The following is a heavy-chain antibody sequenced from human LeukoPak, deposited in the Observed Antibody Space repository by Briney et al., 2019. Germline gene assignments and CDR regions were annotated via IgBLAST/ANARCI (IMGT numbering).Heavy chain of an antibody. Sequence: PSETLSLTCTVSGGSISSYYWSWIRQPPGKGLEWIGYIYNSGSTTYNPSLKSRVTISVDTSKNQFSLKLSSVTAADTAVYYCARRPTVTTFFDYWGQGTLVTVSS. CDR1: GGSISSYY. V-gene: IGHV4-59*01. D-gene: IGHD4-17*01. CDR3: ARRPTVTTFFDY. CDR2: IYNSGST. J-gene: IGHJ4*02.